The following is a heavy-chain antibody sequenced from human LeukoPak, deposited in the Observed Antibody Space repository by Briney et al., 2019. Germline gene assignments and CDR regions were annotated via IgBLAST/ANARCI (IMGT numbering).Heavy chain of an antibody. D-gene: IGHD3-22*01. J-gene: IGHJ4*02. CDR3: ATPLDYYDRSDSHQGGD. Sequence: PGGSLRLSCAASGFTFSRHWMTWVRQAPGKGLEWVANIKHDGSEKNYVGSVKGRFTISRDNAKNSLYLQMNSLRAEDTAVYYCATPLDYYDRSDSHQGGDWGQGTLVTVSS. V-gene: IGHV3-7*03. CDR1: GFTFSRHW. CDR2: IKHDGSEK.